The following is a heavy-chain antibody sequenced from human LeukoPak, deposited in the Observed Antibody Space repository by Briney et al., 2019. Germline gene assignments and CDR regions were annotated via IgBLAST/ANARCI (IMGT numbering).Heavy chain of an antibody. CDR1: GGTFSSYA. J-gene: IGHJ4*02. CDR3: ARDAEWPSYGDYPDY. D-gene: IGHD4-17*01. Sequence: ASVKVSCKASGGTFSSYAISWVRQAPGQGLEWMGGIIPIFGTANYAQKFQGRVTMTRDTSTSTVYMELSSLRSEDTAVYYCARDAEWPSYGDYPDYWGQGTLVTVSS. V-gene: IGHV1-69*05. CDR2: IIPIFGTA.